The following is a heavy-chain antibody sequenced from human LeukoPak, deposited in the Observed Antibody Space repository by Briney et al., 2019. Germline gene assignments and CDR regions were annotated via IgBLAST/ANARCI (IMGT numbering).Heavy chain of an antibody. CDR3: ARAHYESSAYRHAVYFDY. Sequence: GASVKVSCKASGYTFNSSYMHWVRQAPGQGLEWMGIIDPSDDSTRYAQKFQGRVTMTKDTSTNTVYMHLSSLSSDDTAVYYCARAHYESSAYRHAVYFDYWGQGTLVTVSS. D-gene: IGHD3-22*01. V-gene: IGHV1-46*02. CDR1: GYTFNSSY. CDR2: IDPSDDST. J-gene: IGHJ4*02.